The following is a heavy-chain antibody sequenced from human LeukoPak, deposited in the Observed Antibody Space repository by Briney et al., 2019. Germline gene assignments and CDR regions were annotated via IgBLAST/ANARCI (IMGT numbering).Heavy chain of an antibody. D-gene: IGHD3-22*01. CDR1: GGTFSSYA. Sequence: SVKVSCKASGGTFSSYAISWVRQAPGQGLEWMGGIIPIFGTANYAQKFQGGVTITTDESTSTAYMELSSLRSEDTAVYYCVRDLHSSGVSVQWGQGTLVTVSS. CDR2: IIPIFGTA. J-gene: IGHJ4*02. CDR3: VRDLHSSGVSVQ. V-gene: IGHV1-69*05.